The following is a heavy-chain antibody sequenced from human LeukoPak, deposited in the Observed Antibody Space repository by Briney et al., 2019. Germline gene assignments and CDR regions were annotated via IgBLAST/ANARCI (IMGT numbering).Heavy chain of an antibody. CDR3: AKASDYYGSGRGNHYYYYGMGV. CDR2: IRYDGSNK. D-gene: IGHD3-10*01. CDR1: GFTFSSYG. V-gene: IGHV3-30*02. Sequence: PGGSLRLSCAASGFTFSSYGMHWVRQAPGKGLEWVAFIRYDGSNKYYADSVKGRFTISRDNSKNTLYLQMNSLRAEDTAVYYCAKASDYYGSGRGNHYYYYGMGVWGQGTTVTVSS. J-gene: IGHJ6*02.